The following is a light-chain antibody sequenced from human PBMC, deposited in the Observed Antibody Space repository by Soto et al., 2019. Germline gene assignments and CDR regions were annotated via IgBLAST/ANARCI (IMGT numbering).Light chain of an antibody. CDR1: QSVSSSY. J-gene: IGKJ1*01. V-gene: IGKV3-20*01. CDR3: HQYGSSPAT. CDR2: GAS. Sequence: EIVMTQSPATLSVSPGYRATLSFSASQSVSSSYLAWYQQKPGQAPRLLIYGASSRATGIPDRFSGSGSGTDFTLTISRLEPEDFAVYYCHQYGSSPATFGQGTKVDI.